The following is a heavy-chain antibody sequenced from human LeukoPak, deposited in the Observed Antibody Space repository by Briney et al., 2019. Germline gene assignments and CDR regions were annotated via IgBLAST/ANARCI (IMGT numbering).Heavy chain of an antibody. CDR3: ARGLRITMVRGVIAERFDP. CDR2: INHSGST. CDR1: GGSFSGYY. Sequence: KTAETLSLTCAVYGGSFSGYYWSWIRQPPGKGLEWIGEINHSGSTNYNPSLKSRVNISVDTSKNQFYLKLSSVTAADTAVYYCARGLRITMVRGVIAERFDPWGQGTLVTVSS. J-gene: IGHJ5*02. V-gene: IGHV4-34*01. D-gene: IGHD3-10*01.